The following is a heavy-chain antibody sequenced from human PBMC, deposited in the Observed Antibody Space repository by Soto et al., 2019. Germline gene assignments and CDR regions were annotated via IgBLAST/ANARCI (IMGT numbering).Heavy chain of an antibody. CDR1: GYTSTYYA. J-gene: IGHJ4*02. V-gene: IGHV1-18*04. D-gene: IGHD1-26*01. Sequence: QVQLVQSGAEVKKPGASVKVSCKTSGYTSTYYAICWVRQAPGQGLEWMGWISAYNGDTNYAQKFQGRVTMTTDTSTTTAYMELTSLRFDDTAVYYCAREAGSGSYYPEDYWGQGTLVTVSS. CDR2: ISAYNGDT. CDR3: AREAGSGSYYPEDY.